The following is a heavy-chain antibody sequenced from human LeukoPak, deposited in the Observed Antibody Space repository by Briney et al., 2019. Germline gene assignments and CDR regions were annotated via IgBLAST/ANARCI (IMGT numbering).Heavy chain of an antibody. CDR1: GFIFSDYY. Sequence: PGGSLRLSCEASGFIFSDYYMSWIRQAPGKGLEWVSHITSGGSMTYYRESVKGRFTISRDNAEKSLYLQMNGLRVEDTAVYYCARYYCTSNSCHPMYYFDSWGQGKLVTVSS. V-gene: IGHV3-11*04. CDR2: ITSGGSMT. CDR3: ARYYCTSNSCHPMYYFDS. J-gene: IGHJ4*02. D-gene: IGHD2-2*01.